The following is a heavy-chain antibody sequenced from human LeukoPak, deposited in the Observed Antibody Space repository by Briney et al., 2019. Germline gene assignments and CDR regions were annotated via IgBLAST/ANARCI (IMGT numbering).Heavy chain of an antibody. J-gene: IGHJ4*02. V-gene: IGHV4-38-2*02. CDR3: ARSGASSSGWPLDY. CDR2: IYHDGST. D-gene: IGHD6-19*01. Sequence: SETLSLTCTVSGYSISSGYYWGWIRQPPGKGLEWIGNIYHDGSTYYNPSLKSRVTISVDTSKNQFSLKLNSVTAADTAVYYCARSGASSSGWPLDYWGQGTLVIVSS. CDR1: GYSISSGYY.